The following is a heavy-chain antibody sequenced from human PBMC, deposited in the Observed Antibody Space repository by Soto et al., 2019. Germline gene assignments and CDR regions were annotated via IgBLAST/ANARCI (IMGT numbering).Heavy chain of an antibody. CDR3: AKGGRQWLVTSDFNY. V-gene: IGHV1-18*01. D-gene: IGHD6-19*01. CDR1: GYTFNTFG. CDR2: VNGYNNKR. J-gene: IGHJ4*02. Sequence: ASVKVSCKASGYTFNTFGITWVRQAPGQGLEWMGCVNGYNNKRDYSRKLQDRITLTADPSTSTSYMELRSLTSDDTAVYYCAKGGRQWLVTSDFNYWGQGALVTVSS.